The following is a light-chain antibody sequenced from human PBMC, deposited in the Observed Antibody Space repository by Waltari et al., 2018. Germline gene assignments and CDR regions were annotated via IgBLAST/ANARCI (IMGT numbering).Light chain of an antibody. V-gene: IGKV3-15*01. Sequence: TMMTQSPATLSVYPGESVTLSCRASQSVYSNLAWYQQKPGQAPRLLIYGASTRATGIPVRFSGSGSGTEFTLTISSLQSEDFAIYFCQQYHDWPPVTFGGGTKVEIK. CDR2: GAS. J-gene: IGKJ4*01. CDR3: QQYHDWPPVT. CDR1: QSVYSN.